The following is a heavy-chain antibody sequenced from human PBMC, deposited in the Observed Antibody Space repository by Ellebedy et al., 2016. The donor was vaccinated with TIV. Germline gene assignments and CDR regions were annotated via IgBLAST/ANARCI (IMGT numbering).Heavy chain of an antibody. Sequence: GESLKISCAASGFTFSSYYMNWVRQAPGKGLEWVSHISGSGGMMDHADSVKGRFTISRDNFKNSVYLQMDRLRVEDMSLYYCVRERMPTPTWGQGTLVTVSP. CDR2: ISGSGGMM. J-gene: IGHJ5*02. CDR1: GFTFSSYY. D-gene: IGHD2-2*01. V-gene: IGHV3-48*04. CDR3: VRERMPTPT.